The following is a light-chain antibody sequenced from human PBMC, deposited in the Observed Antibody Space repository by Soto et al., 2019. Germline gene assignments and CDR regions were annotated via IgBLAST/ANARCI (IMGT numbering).Light chain of an antibody. J-gene: IGKJ1*01. CDR3: QQGYSNPWT. V-gene: IGKV1-39*01. CDR1: QSVNTY. Sequence: DLQMTQSPSSLSASVGDRVTITCRASQSVNTYLHWYQQKAGQAPKLLIYAASNLQSGVPSRFSGRGSGTDFTLTVESLHPEDFATYYCQQGYSNPWTFGQGTKV. CDR2: AAS.